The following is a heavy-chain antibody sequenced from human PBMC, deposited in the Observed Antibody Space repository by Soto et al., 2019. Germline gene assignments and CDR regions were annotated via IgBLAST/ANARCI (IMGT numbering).Heavy chain of an antibody. J-gene: IGHJ3*02. Sequence: GESLKTSCKGSGYSFTSYWISWVRQMPGKGLEWMGRIDPSDSYTNYSPSFQGHVTISADKSISTAYLQWSSLKASDTAMYYCASRRRYSNDAFDIWGQGTMVTVSS. V-gene: IGHV5-10-1*01. CDR2: IDPSDSYT. CDR1: GYSFTSYW. CDR3: ASRRRYSNDAFDI. D-gene: IGHD3-9*01.